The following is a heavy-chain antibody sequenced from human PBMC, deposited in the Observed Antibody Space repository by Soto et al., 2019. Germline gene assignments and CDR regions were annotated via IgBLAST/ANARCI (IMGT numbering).Heavy chain of an antibody. D-gene: IGHD3-9*01. J-gene: IGHJ4*02. Sequence: PGGSLRLSCAASGFTFSNYAMSWVRQAPGMGLEWVSVVSDDGGTTYYADSVKGRFTISRDNSKNTVDLQMNSLRAEDTALNYCAKADTGHFRPFEYCGQGTLVTVSS. V-gene: IGHV3-23*01. CDR2: VSDDGGTT. CDR3: AKADTGHFRPFEY. CDR1: GFTFSNYA.